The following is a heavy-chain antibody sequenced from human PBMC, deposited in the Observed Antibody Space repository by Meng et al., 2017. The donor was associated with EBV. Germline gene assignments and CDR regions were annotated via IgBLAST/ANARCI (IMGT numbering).Heavy chain of an antibody. Sequence: QVSRVQAGAEVKEPGASVKASCKASGSTFTGYYMHWVRQAPGQGLEWMGRINPNSGGTNYAQKFQGRVTMTRDTSISTAYMELSRLRSDDTAVYYCARVGIAVAGTGDYWGQGTLVTVSS. CDR3: ARVGIAVAGTGDY. CDR2: INPNSGGT. V-gene: IGHV1-2*06. D-gene: IGHD6-19*01. J-gene: IGHJ4*02. CDR1: GSTFTGYY.